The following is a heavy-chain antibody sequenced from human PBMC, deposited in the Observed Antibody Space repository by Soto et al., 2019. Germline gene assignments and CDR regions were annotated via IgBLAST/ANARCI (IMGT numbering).Heavy chain of an antibody. V-gene: IGHV3-74*01. CDR1: GFTFSSYW. Sequence: EVQLVESGGGLVQPGGSLRLSCAASGFTFSSYWMHWVRQAPGKGLVWVSRINSDGSSTSYADSGKGRFTISRDNAKNTLYLQMNSLRAEDTAVYYCAREGYYDYVWVSFAYGMDVWGQGTTVTVSS. D-gene: IGHD3-16*01. CDR2: INSDGSST. CDR3: AREGYYDYVWVSFAYGMDV. J-gene: IGHJ6*02.